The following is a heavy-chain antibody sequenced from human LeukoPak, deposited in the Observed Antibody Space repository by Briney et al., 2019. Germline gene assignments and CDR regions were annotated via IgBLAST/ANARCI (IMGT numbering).Heavy chain of an antibody. CDR1: GGTFSSYA. J-gene: IGHJ4*02. D-gene: IGHD6-19*01. CDR3: ARDGDSSGLSPFDY. Sequence: SVKVSCKASGGTFSSYAISWLRQAPGQGLEWMGGIIPIFGTANYAQKVQGRVTITADESTSTAYMELSSLRSEDTAVYYCARDGDSSGLSPFDYWGQGTLVTVSS. V-gene: IGHV1-69*01. CDR2: IIPIFGTA.